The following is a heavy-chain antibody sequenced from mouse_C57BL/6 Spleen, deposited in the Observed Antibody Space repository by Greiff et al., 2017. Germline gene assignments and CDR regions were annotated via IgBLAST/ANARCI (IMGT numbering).Heavy chain of an antibody. J-gene: IGHJ4*01. V-gene: IGHV5-12*01. Sequence: EVKLQESGGGLVQPGGSLKLSCAASGFTFSDYYMYWVRQTPEKRLEWVAYISNGGGSTYYPDTVKGRFTISRDNAKNTLYLQMSRLKSEDTAMYYCARWSNYYAMDYWGQGTSVTVSS. CDR1: GFTFSDYY. CDR3: ARWSNYYAMDY. D-gene: IGHD2-5*01. CDR2: ISNGGGST.